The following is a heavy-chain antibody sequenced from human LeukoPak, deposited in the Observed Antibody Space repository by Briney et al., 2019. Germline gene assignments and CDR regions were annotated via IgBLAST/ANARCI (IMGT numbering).Heavy chain of an antibody. CDR2: IYTSGNT. CDR3: ARDRYYYDSSGTHSFDY. V-gene: IGHV4-4*07. Sequence: SETLSLTCTVSGGSISSYYWSWIRQPAGKGLEWIGRIYTSGNTNYNPSLKSRVTMSVDTSKNQSSLKLSSVTAADTAVYYCARDRYYYDSSGTHSFDYWGQGTLVTVSS. D-gene: IGHD3-22*01. J-gene: IGHJ4*02. CDR1: GGSISSYY.